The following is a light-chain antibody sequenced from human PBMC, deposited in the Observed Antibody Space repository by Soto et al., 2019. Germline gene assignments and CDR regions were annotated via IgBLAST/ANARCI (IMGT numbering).Light chain of an antibody. J-gene: IGLJ2*01. V-gene: IGLV2-8*01. CDR2: EVS. CDR1: SSDVGGYNY. CDR3: SSYAGSNNLYVV. Sequence: QSALTQPPSASGSPGQSVTISCTGTSSDVGGYNYVSWYQQHPGKAPKLMISEVSKRPSGVPDRFSGSKSGNMASLTVSGLQAEDEADYYCSSYAGSNNLYVVFGGGTKLTVL.